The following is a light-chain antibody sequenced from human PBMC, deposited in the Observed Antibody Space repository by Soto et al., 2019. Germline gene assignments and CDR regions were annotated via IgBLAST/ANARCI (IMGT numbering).Light chain of an antibody. Sequence: QSVLAQPPSASGTPGQRVAISCSGTSPNIGSNAVNWYQQLPGTAPQPLIYRNTERPSGVPARFSGSKSGTSASLAISGLQAEDEANYFCAAWDDSLNGYDFGTGTKVTVL. CDR1: SPNIGSNA. J-gene: IGLJ1*01. V-gene: IGLV1-44*01. CDR2: RNT. CDR3: AAWDDSLNGYD.